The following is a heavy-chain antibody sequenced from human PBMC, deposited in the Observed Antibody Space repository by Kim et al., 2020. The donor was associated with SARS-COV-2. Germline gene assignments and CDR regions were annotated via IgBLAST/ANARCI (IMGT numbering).Heavy chain of an antibody. D-gene: IGHD3-16*02. CDR1: GGSISSGGYY. Sequence: SETLSLTCTVSGGSISSGGYYWSWIRQHPGKGLEWIGYIYYSGSTYYNPSLKSRVTISVDTSKNQFSLKQSSVTAADTAVYYCARGDYVWGSYRYYYYGMDVWGQGTTVTVSS. CDR2: IYYSGST. J-gene: IGHJ6*02. V-gene: IGHV4-31*03. CDR3: ARGDYVWGSYRYYYYGMDV.